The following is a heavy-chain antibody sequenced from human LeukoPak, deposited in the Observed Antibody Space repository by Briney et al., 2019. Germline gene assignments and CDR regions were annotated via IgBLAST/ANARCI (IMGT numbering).Heavy chain of an antibody. Sequence: SETLSLTCTVSGDSINSYYWNWIRQPPGKGLEWIGYIYYRGATNYNPSLKSRVTISVDTSKNQFSLKLSSVTAADTAVYYCAGNYYDILTDYGMDVWGQGTTVTVSS. CDR2: IYYRGAT. D-gene: IGHD3-9*01. J-gene: IGHJ6*02. CDR3: AGNYYDILTDYGMDV. CDR1: GDSINSYY. V-gene: IGHV4-59*01.